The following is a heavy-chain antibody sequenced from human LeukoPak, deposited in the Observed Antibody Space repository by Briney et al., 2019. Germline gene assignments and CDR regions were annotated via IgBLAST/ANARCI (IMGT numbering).Heavy chain of an antibody. J-gene: IGHJ6*03. CDR3: ARGGGKAAAGTLGLYYYYYYMDV. CDR1: GRSFSGYY. D-gene: IGHD6-13*01. Sequence: SETLSLTCAVYGRSFSGYYWSWIRQPPGKGLEWIGEINHSGSTNYNPSLKSRVTISVDTSKNQFSLKLSSVTAADTAVYYCARGGGKAAAGTLGLYYYYYYMDVWGKGTTVTVSS. CDR2: INHSGST. V-gene: IGHV4-34*01.